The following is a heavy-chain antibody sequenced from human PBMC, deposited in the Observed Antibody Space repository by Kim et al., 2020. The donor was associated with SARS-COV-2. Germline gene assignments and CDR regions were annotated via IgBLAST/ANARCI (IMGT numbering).Heavy chain of an antibody. V-gene: IGHV3-48*02. Sequence: GGSLRLSCAASGFTFSSYSMNWVRQAPGKGLEWVSYISSSSSTIYYADSVKGRFTISRDNAKNSLYLQMNSLRDEDTAVYYCARENPRDSSGYYYWDYYYYGMDVWGQGTTVTVSS. CDR2: ISSSSSTI. D-gene: IGHD3-22*01. J-gene: IGHJ6*02. CDR1: GFTFSSYS. CDR3: ARENPRDSSGYYYWDYYYYGMDV.